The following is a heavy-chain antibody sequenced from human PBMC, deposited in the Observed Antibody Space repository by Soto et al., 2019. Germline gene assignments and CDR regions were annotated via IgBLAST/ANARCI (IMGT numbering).Heavy chain of an antibody. CDR3: VRGGSGYTWFNEF. D-gene: IGHD3-22*01. CDR1: GGLFSSYP. CDR2: IIPVFQTA. V-gene: IGHV1-69*13. J-gene: IGHJ4*02. Sequence: GPSVKVSCKASGGLFSSYPISWVRQVPGQGLEWMGGIIPVFQTAYYTQRFQGRVTITADESTNTAYMELSSLRSEDTAIYYCVRGGSGYTWFNEFWGQGTLVTVSS.